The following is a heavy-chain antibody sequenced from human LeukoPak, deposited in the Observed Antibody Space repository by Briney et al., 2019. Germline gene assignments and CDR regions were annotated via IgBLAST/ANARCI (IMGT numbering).Heavy chain of an antibody. CDR2: ISSSSSYI. CDR3: AREDRDFWSGYTAEYFDY. J-gene: IGHJ4*02. Sequence: GGSLRLSCAASGFTFSSYSMNWVRQAPGKGLEWVSSISSSSSYIYYADSVKGRFTISRDNAKNSLYLQMNSLRAEDTAVYYCAREDRDFWSGYTAEYFDYWGQGTLVTVSS. D-gene: IGHD3-3*01. CDR1: GFTFSSYS. V-gene: IGHV3-21*01.